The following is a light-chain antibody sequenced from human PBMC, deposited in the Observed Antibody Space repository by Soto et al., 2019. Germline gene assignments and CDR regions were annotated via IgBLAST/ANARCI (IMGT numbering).Light chain of an antibody. CDR3: QQYGSSPPWT. CDR1: QSVSSSY. J-gene: IGKJ1*01. CDR2: GVS. V-gene: IGKV3-20*01. Sequence: EIVLTQSPGTLSLSPGERATLSCRASQSVSSSYLVWYQQKPGQAPRLLIYGVSSRATGIPDRFSGSGSGTDFTLTISRLEPEDFAVYYCQQYGSSPPWTFGQGTKVDIK.